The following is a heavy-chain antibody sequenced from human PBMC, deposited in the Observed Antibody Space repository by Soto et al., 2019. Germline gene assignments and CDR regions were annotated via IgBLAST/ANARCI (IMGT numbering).Heavy chain of an antibody. Sequence: RASVKVSCKASGGTFSSYAISWVRQAPGQGLEWMGGIIPIFGTANYAQKFQGRVTITADESTSTAYMELSSLRSEDTAVYYCARDEGAYSSGWYSGWFDPWGQGTLVTVSS. CDR3: ARDEGAYSSGWYSGWFDP. CDR1: GGTFSSYA. J-gene: IGHJ5*02. CDR2: IIPIFGTA. D-gene: IGHD6-19*01. V-gene: IGHV1-69*13.